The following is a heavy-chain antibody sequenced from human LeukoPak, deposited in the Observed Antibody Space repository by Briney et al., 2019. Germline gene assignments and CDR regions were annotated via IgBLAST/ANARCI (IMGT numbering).Heavy chain of an antibody. CDR2: IRYDGSNK. Sequence: PGGSLRLSCAASGFTFSSYGMHWVRQAPGKGLEWVAFIRYDGSNKYYADSVKGRFTISGDNSKNTLYLQMNSLRAEDTAVYYCAKDLYDSSGYYSLLFDYWGQGTLVTVSS. V-gene: IGHV3-30*02. J-gene: IGHJ4*02. CDR1: GFTFSSYG. CDR3: AKDLYDSSGYYSLLFDY. D-gene: IGHD3-22*01.